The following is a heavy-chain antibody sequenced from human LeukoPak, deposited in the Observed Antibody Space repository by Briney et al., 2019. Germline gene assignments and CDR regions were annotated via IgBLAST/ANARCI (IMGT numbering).Heavy chain of an antibody. J-gene: IGHJ4*02. CDR2: INSDGINT. V-gene: IGHV3-74*01. D-gene: IGHD4-11*01. CDR1: GFTFSNYW. Sequence: GGSLRLSCAASGFTFSNYWMHWVRQAPGKGLVWVSRINSDGINTSYADSVKGRFTISRDNAKNTLNLQMNSLRAEDTAVYYCARLGLNDYRYFDFWGQGTLVTVSS. CDR3: ARLGLNDYRYFDF.